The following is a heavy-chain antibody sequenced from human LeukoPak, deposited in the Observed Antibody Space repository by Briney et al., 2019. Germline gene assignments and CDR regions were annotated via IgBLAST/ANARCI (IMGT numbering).Heavy chain of an antibody. CDR2: IYYSGST. V-gene: IGHV4-30-4*08. CDR3: ARQGIYGSGRDY. J-gene: IGHJ4*02. Sequence: SETLSLTCTVSGGSISSGDYYWSWIRQPPGKGLEWIGYIYYSGSTYYNPSLKSRVTISVDTSKNQFSLKPSSVTAADTAVYYCARQGIYGSGRDYWGQGTLVTVSS. D-gene: IGHD3-10*01. CDR1: GGSISSGDYY.